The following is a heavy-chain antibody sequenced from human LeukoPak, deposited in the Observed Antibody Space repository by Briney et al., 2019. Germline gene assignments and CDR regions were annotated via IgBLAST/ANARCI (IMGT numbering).Heavy chain of an antibody. D-gene: IGHD3-10*01. V-gene: IGHV4-61*02. Sequence: SQTLSLTRTVSGGSISSGSYYWSWIRQPAGKGLEWIGRIYTSGSTNYNPSLKSRVTISVDTSKNQFSLKLSSVTAADTAVYYCARDGYDSGFRSNWGQGTLVTVSS. CDR3: ARDGYDSGFRSN. CDR2: IYTSGST. CDR1: GGSISSGSYY. J-gene: IGHJ4*02.